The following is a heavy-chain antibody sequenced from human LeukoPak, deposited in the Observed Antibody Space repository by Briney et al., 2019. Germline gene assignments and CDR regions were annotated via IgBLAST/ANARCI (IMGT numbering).Heavy chain of an antibody. D-gene: IGHD4-23*01. V-gene: IGHV4-39*01. Sequence: SETLSLTCTVSGGSISSSSYYWGWIRQPPGKGLDWIGSVYYSGSTYYNPSLKSRVTISVDMSKNQLSLKLSSVTAADTAVYYCARHRSAVVTIDYWGQGTLVTVSS. J-gene: IGHJ4*02. CDR3: ARHRSAVVTIDY. CDR1: GGSISSSSYY. CDR2: VYYSGST.